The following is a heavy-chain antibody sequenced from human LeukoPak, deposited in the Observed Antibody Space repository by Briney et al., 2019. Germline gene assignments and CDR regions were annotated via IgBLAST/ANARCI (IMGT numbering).Heavy chain of an antibody. CDR2: IYYSVST. V-gene: IGHV4-59*01. CDR3: ARGFRSYGDYVVDY. J-gene: IGHJ4*02. Sequence: SETLSLHCTVSGGSISSYYWSWIRQPPGKGLEGIGYIYYSVSTNYNPSLKTRVTISVDTSKHQFSLKLSSVTAADTAVYYCARGFRSYGDYVVDYWGQGTLVTVSS. D-gene: IGHD4-17*01. CDR1: GGSISSYY.